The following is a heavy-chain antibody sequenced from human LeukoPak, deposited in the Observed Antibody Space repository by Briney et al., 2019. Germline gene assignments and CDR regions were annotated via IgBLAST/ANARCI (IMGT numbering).Heavy chain of an antibody. CDR3: AREDHRNYVH. J-gene: IGHJ4*02. Sequence: PGGSLRLSCAASGFSFSCYWMSWVRQAPGKWPEWVANIKQDGSEKFYVDSLKGRFTISRDNAKNSLYLQMNSLRAEDTAVYYCAREDHRNYVHWGQGTLVTVSS. CDR2: IKQDGSEK. D-gene: IGHD4-11*01. CDR1: GFSFSCYW. V-gene: IGHV3-7*01.